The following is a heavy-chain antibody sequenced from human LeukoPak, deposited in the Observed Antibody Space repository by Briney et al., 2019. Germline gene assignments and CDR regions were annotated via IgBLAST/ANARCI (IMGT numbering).Heavy chain of an antibody. J-gene: IGHJ6*02. CDR1: GGSISSDY. CDR2: IYYSGST. V-gene: IGHV4-59*08. D-gene: IGHD1-26*01. Sequence: PSETLSLTCTVSGGSISSDYWTWIRQPPGKGLEWIGYIYYSGSTNYNPSLKSRATISIDTSMKRFSLKLSSVTAADTAVYYCARRSLVRTVGYYYGMDVWGQGTTVTVSS. CDR3: ARRSLVRTVGYYYGMDV.